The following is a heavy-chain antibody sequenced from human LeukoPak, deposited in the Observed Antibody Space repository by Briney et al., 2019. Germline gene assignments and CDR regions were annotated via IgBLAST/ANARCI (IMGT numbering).Heavy chain of an antibody. Sequence: ASVKASCKVSGYTLTELSMHWVRQAPGKGLEWMGGFDPEDGETIYAQKFQGRVTMTEDTSTDTAYMELSSLRSEDTAVYYCATRYCTNGVCHYYYGMDVWGQGTTVTVSS. D-gene: IGHD2-8*01. CDR3: ATRYCTNGVCHYYYGMDV. J-gene: IGHJ6*02. CDR2: FDPEDGET. V-gene: IGHV1-24*01. CDR1: GYTLTELS.